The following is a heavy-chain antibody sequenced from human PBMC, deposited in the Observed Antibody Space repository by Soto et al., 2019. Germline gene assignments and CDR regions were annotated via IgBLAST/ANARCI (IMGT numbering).Heavy chain of an antibody. CDR3: AGDPDSHYNDSHASSYP. V-gene: IGHV1-69*13. CDR1: GGTFSSYA. J-gene: IGHJ5*02. D-gene: IGHD3-22*01. CDR2: IIPIFGTA. Sequence: SVKVSCKASGGTFSSYAISWVRQAPGQGLEWMGGIIPIFGTANYAQKFQGRVTITADEFTSTAYMELSRLRSDDTAVYYCAGDPDSHYNDSHASSYPWGQGTLVTVSS.